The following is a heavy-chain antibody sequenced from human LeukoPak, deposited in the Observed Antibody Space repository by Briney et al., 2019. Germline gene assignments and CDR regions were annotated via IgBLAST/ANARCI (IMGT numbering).Heavy chain of an antibody. CDR3: ARLGLDSSGYYYFDY. D-gene: IGHD3-22*01. J-gene: IGHJ4*02. CDR1: GGSIRSSYYY. CDR2: IYYSGST. V-gene: IGHV4-39*01. Sequence: SETLSLTCTVSGGSIRSSYYYWGWIRQPPGKGLEWIGSIYYSGSTYYNPSLKSRVTISVDTSKNQFSLKLSSVTAADTAVYYCARLGLDSSGYYYFDYWGQGTLVTVSS.